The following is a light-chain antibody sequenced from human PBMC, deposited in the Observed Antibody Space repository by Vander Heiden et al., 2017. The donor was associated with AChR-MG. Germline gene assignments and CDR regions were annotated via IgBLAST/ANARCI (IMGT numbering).Light chain of an antibody. CDR1: SLRSYY. Sequence: SSELTQDPAVSVALGQTVRITCQGDSLRSYYASWYQQKPGQAPVLVIYGKNNRPSGIPDRFSGSSSGNTASLTITGAQAEDEADYYCNSRDSSGNPWVCGGGTKLTGL. CDR3: NSRDSSGNPWV. J-gene: IGLJ3*02. V-gene: IGLV3-19*01. CDR2: GKN.